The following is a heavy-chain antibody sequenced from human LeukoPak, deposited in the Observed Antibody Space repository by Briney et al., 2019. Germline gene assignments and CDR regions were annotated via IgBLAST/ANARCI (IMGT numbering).Heavy chain of an antibody. J-gene: IGHJ4*02. D-gene: IGHD2-2*01. CDR3: AKVASLCTSTSCVRGGFDY. CDR2: LSGSGGKT. Sequence: PGGSLRLSCTASGFTFSSYAMSWVRQAPGKWLEWVSALSGSGGKTYHANSVKGRFNISRDNSKNTLYLQMNSLRAEDTAKYYCAKVASLCTSTSCVRGGFDYWGQGTLVTVSS. V-gene: IGHV3-23*01. CDR1: GFTFSSYA.